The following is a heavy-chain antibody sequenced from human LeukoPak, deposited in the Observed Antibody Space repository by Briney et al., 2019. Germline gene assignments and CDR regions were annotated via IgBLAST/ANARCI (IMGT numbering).Heavy chain of an antibody. D-gene: IGHD3-16*01. V-gene: IGHV3-23*01. CDR3: ARQPIGGRRYYYYGMDV. Sequence: GGSLRLSCSASGFIFSSYAMSWVRQAPGKGLEWVSLISESGTSTNYADSVEGRFTISRDNSKSTLYLQINSLRADDTALYYCARQPIGGRRYYYYGMDVWGQGTTVTVSS. CDR1: GFIFSSYA. CDR2: ISESGTST. J-gene: IGHJ6*02.